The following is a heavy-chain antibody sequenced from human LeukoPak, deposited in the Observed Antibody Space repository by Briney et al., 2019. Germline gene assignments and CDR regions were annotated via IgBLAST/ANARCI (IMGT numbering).Heavy chain of an antibody. CDR2: ISYDGSNK. CDR3: AREREVTTAYYYYYYGMDV. CDR1: GFTFSSYG. J-gene: IGHJ6*02. D-gene: IGHD4-17*01. Sequence: PGGSLRLSCAASGFTFSSYGMHWVRQAPGKGLEWVAVISYDGSNKYYADSVKGRFTISRDNAKNSLYLQMNSLRAEDTAVYYCAREREVTTAYYYYYYGMDVWGQGTTVTVSS. V-gene: IGHV3-30*03.